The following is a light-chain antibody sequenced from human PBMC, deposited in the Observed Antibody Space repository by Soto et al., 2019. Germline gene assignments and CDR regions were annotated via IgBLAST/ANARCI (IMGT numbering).Light chain of an antibody. CDR1: QSISDT. J-gene: IGKJ1*01. Sequence: EIVMTQSPATLSVSPGGRATLSCRASQSISDTLAWYQQKPGLAPRLLIYGASTRAPGFPARFSGSGSGTDFTLTISSLQSEDFAVYYCQQYNNWPWTFGQGTKVEIK. V-gene: IGKV3-15*01. CDR3: QQYNNWPWT. CDR2: GAS.